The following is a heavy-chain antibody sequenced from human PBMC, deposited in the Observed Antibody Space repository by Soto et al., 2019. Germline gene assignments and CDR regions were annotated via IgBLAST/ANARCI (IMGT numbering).Heavy chain of an antibody. J-gene: IGHJ4*02. D-gene: IGHD3-22*01. CDR1: GGSFSGYY. V-gene: IGHV4-34*01. CDR2: INHSGST. CDR3: ARDYYDSSGFFDY. Sequence: PSETLSLTCAVYGGSFSGYYWSWIRQPPGKGLEWIGEINHSGSTNYNPSLKSRVTISVDTSKNQFSLKLSSVTAADTAVYYCARDYYDSSGFFDYWGQGTLVTVSS.